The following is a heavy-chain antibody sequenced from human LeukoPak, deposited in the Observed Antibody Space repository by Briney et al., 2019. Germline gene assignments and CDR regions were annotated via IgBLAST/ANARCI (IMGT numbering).Heavy chain of an antibody. J-gene: IGHJ4*02. CDR1: GFTFSDYY. D-gene: IGHD6-6*01. V-gene: IGHV3-11*01. CDR2: ISSSGSTI. Sequence: GGSLRLSCAASGFTFSDYYMSWIRQAPGKGLEWISYISSSGSTIYYADSVKGRFTISRDNARNSLYLQMNSLRAEDTAVYYCARERAIASLRPYYFDYWGQGTLATVSS. CDR3: ARERAIASLRPYYFDY.